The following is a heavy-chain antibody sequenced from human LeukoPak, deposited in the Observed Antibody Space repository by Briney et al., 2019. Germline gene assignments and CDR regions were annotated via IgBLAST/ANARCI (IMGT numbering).Heavy chain of an antibody. Sequence: PGRSLRLSCAASGFTFDDYAMHWVRQAPGKGLEWVSGISWNSGSIGYADSVKGRFTISRDDAKNSLCLQMNSLRAEDTALYYCAKDITKYYYYGMDVWGQGTTVTVSS. CDR1: GFTFDDYA. V-gene: IGHV3-9*01. CDR2: ISWNSGSI. J-gene: IGHJ6*02. CDR3: AKDITKYYYYGMDV. D-gene: IGHD2-8*01.